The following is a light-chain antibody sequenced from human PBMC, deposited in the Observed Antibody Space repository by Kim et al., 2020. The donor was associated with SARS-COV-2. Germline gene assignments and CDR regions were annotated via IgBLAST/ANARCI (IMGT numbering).Light chain of an antibody. J-gene: IGKJ5*01. V-gene: IGKV3-15*01. CDR2: GAT. Sequence: VSPGEGATLSCRASRNIYSSLAWYQQKPGQAPRLLIHGATTRAAGIPARFSGSVSGTEFSLTISSLQSEDFAIYYCQQYSYWPITFGQGTRLEIK. CDR3: QQYSYWPIT. CDR1: RNIYSS.